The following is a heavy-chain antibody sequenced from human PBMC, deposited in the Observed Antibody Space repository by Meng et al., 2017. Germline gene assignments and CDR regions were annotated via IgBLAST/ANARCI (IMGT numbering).Heavy chain of an antibody. J-gene: IGHJ4*02. CDR1: SYTFTSYA. V-gene: IGHV7-4-1*02. CDR3: AREGRVDFDY. D-gene: IGHD1-26*01. Sequence: QVQVVQSGSEVKKPGASVKVSCKASSYTFTSYAMNWVRQAPGQGLEWMVWINTNTWKPTYAQGFTGRFVFSLDTSVSTAYLQISSLKAEDTAVYYCAREGRVDFDYWGQGTLVTVSS. CDR2: INTNTWKP.